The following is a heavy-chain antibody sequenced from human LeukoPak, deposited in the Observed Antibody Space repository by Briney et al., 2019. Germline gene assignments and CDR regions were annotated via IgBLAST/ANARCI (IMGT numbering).Heavy chain of an antibody. D-gene: IGHD4-17*01. J-gene: IGHJ4*02. CDR1: GFTFSNYG. V-gene: IGHV3-30*02. CDR3: AKTYGDYDPDY. Sequence: GGSLRLSCAASGFTFSNYGMHWVRQAPGKGLEWVALISFDGSQKYYADSVKGRFTISRDNSKNTLYLQMNSLRAEDTAVYYCAKTYGDYDPDYWGQGTLVTVSS. CDR2: ISFDGSQK.